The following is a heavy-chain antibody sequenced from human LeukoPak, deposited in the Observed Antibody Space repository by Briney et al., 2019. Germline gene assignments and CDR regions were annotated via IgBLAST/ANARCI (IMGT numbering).Heavy chain of an antibody. D-gene: IGHD3-22*01. CDR3: ARIYDSSGYSDY. J-gene: IGHJ4*02. CDR2: INKGGSEK. CDR1: GFTFSSYY. V-gene: IGHV3-7*01. Sequence: GGSLRLSCAASGFTFSSYYMSWVRQAPGKGLEWVAYINKGGSEKFYVDSVKGRFTISRDNAKNSLYLQMNSLRAEDTAVYYCARIYDSSGYSDYWGQGTLVTVSS.